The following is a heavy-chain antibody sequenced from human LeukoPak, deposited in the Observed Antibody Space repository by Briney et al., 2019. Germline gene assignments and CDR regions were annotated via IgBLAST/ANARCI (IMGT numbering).Heavy chain of an antibody. J-gene: IGHJ3*02. D-gene: IGHD3-22*01. CDR2: IYNSGST. Sequence: RPSETLSLTCTVSGGSISTFYWSSIRQPPGKGLEWIAYIYNSGSTNSNPSLKSRATISVDTSKNQFSLRLSSVTAADTAVYYCARIYYDSGAYYRRACDIWGQGTMVSVSS. CDR3: ARIYYDSGAYYRRACDI. V-gene: IGHV4-59*01. CDR1: GGSISTFY.